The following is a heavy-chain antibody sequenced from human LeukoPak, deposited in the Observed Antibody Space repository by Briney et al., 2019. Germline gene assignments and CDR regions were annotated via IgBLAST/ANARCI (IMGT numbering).Heavy chain of an antibody. CDR2: INHSGST. CDR1: GGSFSGYY. CDR3: AARYYDFWSGYYTGDY. Sequence: SETLSLTCAVYGGSFSGYYWSWIRQPPGKGLEWIGEINHSGSTNYNPSLKSRVTISVDTSKNQFSLKLSSVTAADTAVYYCAARYYDFWSGYYTGDYWGLGTLVTVSS. V-gene: IGHV4-34*01. D-gene: IGHD3-3*01. J-gene: IGHJ4*02.